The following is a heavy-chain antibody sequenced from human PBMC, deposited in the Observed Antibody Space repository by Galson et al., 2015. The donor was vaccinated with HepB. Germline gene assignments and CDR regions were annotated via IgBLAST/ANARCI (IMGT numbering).Heavy chain of an antibody. CDR2: ISYDGSNK. CDR1: GFTFSSYA. V-gene: IGHV3-30*04. D-gene: IGHD6-19*01. Sequence: SLRLSCAASGFTFSSYAMHWVRQAPGKGLEWVAVISYDGSNKYYADSVKGRFTISRDNSKNTLYLQMNSLRAEDTAVYYCAREGIAVAGSYYYYGMDVWGQGTTVTVSS. CDR3: AREGIAVAGSYYYYGMDV. J-gene: IGHJ6*02.